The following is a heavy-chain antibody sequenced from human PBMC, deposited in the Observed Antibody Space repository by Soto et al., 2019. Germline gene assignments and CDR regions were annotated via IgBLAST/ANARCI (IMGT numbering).Heavy chain of an antibody. J-gene: IGHJ4*01. D-gene: IGHD2-15*01. Sequence: PGGSLRLSCAASGFTFSSYAMTWVRQAPGKGLEWVSVISGTSVENTYYADSVKGRFTISRDNSKNTLYLQMNSLRADDTAVYYCVKGGSASCYGELDYWGRGSLVTGSS. CDR2: ISGTSVENT. CDR3: VKGGSASCYGELDY. CDR1: GFTFSSYA. V-gene: IGHV3-23*01.